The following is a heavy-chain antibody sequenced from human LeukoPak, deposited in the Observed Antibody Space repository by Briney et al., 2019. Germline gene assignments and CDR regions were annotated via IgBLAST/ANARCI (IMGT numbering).Heavy chain of an antibody. Sequence: PGGSLRLSCAASGFTVISYEMNWVRQAPGKGLEWVSTISHSGGSTYYADSVKGRFTISRDNYENTLYLQMNSLRAEDTAVYYCARTNPNGPKFDYWGQGTLVTVSS. V-gene: IGHV3-23*01. D-gene: IGHD2-8*01. J-gene: IGHJ4*02. CDR3: ARTNPNGPKFDY. CDR1: GFTVISYE. CDR2: ISHSGGST.